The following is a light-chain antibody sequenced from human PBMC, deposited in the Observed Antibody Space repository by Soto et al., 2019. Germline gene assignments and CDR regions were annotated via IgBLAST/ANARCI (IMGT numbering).Light chain of an antibody. J-gene: IGKJ1*01. Sequence: ETVMTQSPATLSVSPGERATLSCRASQSVTSNLAWYQQKPGQAPRLLIYDASTRATGIPARFSGSGSGTEFTLTISSLQSGDFAVYYCQQCNNWPPTFGQGTMVEIK. CDR3: QQCNNWPPT. CDR1: QSVTSN. V-gene: IGKV3-15*01. CDR2: DAS.